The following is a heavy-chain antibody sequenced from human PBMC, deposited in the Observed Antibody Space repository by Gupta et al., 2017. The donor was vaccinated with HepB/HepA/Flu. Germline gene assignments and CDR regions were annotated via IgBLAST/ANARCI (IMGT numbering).Heavy chain of an antibody. CDR1: GFTFSTSA. D-gene: IGHD3-9*01. CDR2: IVVGTGNT. CDR3: ATEADITMTGLGY. V-gene: IGHV1-58*01. Sequence: GTSVKVSCKASGFTFSTSAVQWVRQARGQRLEWIGWIVVGTGNTNYAQKFQERVTITRDMSTSTAYMELTSLRSEDTAIYFCATEADITMTGLGYWGQGTLGTVSS. J-gene: IGHJ4*02.